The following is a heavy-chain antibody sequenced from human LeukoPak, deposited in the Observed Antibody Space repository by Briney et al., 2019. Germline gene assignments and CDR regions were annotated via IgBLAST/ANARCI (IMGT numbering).Heavy chain of an antibody. V-gene: IGHV3-74*01. D-gene: IGHD1-26*01. CDR1: GSAFSRSW. CDR2: INNDATRT. J-gene: IGHJ6*02. CDR3: ASDGAYAMAV. Sequence: PGGSLRPSCAASGSAFSRSWIHWVRQAPGKGLVWVSHINNDATRTTYADSVRGRFTISRDNAKNTVSLQMNSLRAEDTAVYYCASDGAYAMAVWGQGTTVTVSS.